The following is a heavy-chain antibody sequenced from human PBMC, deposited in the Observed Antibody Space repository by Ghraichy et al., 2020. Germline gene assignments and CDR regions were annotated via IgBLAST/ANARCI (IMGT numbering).Heavy chain of an antibody. CDR1: GFTFSSYW. CDR3: AMVQQLYAFDI. V-gene: IGHV3-7*01. Sequence: GGSLRLSCAASGFTFSSYWMSWVRQAPGKGLEWVANIKQDGSEKYYVDSVKGRFTISRDNAKNSLYQQMNSLRAEDTAVYYCAMVQQLYAFDIWGQGTMVTVSS. CDR2: IKQDGSEK. J-gene: IGHJ3*02. D-gene: IGHD6-13*01.